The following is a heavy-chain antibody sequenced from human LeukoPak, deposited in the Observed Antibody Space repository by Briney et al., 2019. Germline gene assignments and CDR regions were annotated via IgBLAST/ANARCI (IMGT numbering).Heavy chain of an antibody. D-gene: IGHD3-3*01. Sequence: GGSLRLSCAASGFTFSSYWMSWVRQAPGKGLEWVANIKQEGSEKYYVDSVKGRFTISRDNAKNSLYLQMNSLRAEDTAVYYCAKVRNFRAPNYYYYGMDVWGQGTTVTVSS. CDR2: IKQEGSEK. CDR3: AKVRNFRAPNYYYYGMDV. V-gene: IGHV3-7*01. J-gene: IGHJ6*02. CDR1: GFTFSSYW.